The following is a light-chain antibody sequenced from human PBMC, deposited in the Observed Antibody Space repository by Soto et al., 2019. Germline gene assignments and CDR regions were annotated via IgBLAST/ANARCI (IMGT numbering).Light chain of an antibody. CDR2: GNS. CDR1: SSNIGSNT. V-gene: IGLV1-40*01. J-gene: IGLJ2*01. Sequence: QSVLTQPPSTSGTPGQRVTISCSGSSSNIGSNTVSWCQQLPGTAPKPLIYGNSNRPSGVPDRFSGSKSGTSASLAITGLQAEDEADYYCQSYDSSLSVHVVFGGGTKVTVL. CDR3: QSYDSSLSVHVV.